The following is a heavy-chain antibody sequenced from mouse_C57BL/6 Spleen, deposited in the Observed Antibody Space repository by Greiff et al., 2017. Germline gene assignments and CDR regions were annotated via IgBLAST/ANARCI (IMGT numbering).Heavy chain of an antibody. CDR3: ARGYGSSPWFAY. CDR1: GYSITSGYD. V-gene: IGHV3-1*01. J-gene: IGHJ3*01. CDR2: ISYSGST. Sequence: ESGPGMVKPSQSLSLTCTVTGYSITSGYDWHWIRHFPGNKLEWMGYISYSGSTNYNPSLKSRISITHDTSKNHFFLKLNSVTTEDTATYYCARGYGSSPWFAYWGQGTLVTVSA. D-gene: IGHD1-1*01.